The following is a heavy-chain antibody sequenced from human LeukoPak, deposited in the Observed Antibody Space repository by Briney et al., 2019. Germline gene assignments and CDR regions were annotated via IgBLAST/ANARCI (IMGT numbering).Heavy chain of an antibody. J-gene: IGHJ3*02. CDR1: GVTFSSYA. CDR2: ICGSGGST. D-gene: IGHD3/OR15-3a*01. Sequence: GGSLRLSCAASGVTFSSYAMSWVRQAPGKGLEWVSAICGSGGSTYYAHSVKGRFTISRDSSKNTLYLQMNSLRAEDTAVYYCAKWTNEAFDIWGQGTMVTVSS. V-gene: IGHV3-23*01. CDR3: AKWTNEAFDI.